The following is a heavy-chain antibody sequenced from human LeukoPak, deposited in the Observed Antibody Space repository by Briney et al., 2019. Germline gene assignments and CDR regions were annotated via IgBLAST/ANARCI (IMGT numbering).Heavy chain of an antibody. V-gene: IGHV3-53*01. CDR2: IFSGGNT. D-gene: IGHD1-26*01. J-gene: IGHJ5*02. CDR1: GFTVNRNY. Sequence: GGSLRLSCAASGFTVNRNYMNWVRQAPGKGLEWVSVIFSGGNTYYADSVKGRFSVSRDNSKNTVYLQMNSLRAEDTAVYYCARDLGKNWFDPWGQGTLVTASS. CDR3: ARDLGKNWFDP.